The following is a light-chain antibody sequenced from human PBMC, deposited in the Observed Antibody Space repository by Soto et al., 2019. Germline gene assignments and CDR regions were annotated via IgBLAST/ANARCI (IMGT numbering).Light chain of an antibody. CDR2: DAS. V-gene: IGKV1-5*01. CDR3: QQYNSYPPVFT. J-gene: IGKJ3*01. CDR1: QSISSW. Sequence: DIQMTQSPSTLSASVGDRVTITCRASQSISSWLAWYQQKPGKAPKLVIYDASSLESGVPSRFSGSGSGTEFTLTISSLQPDDFATYYCQQYNSYPPVFTFGPGTKVDIK.